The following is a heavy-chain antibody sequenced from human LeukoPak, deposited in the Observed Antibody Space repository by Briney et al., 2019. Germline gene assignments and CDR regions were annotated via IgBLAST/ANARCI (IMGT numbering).Heavy chain of an antibody. CDR1: EFSVGSNY. Sequence: GRSLRLSCAASEFSVGSNYMTWVRLAPGKGLEWVSLIYSGGSTYYADSVKGRFTISRDNAKNSLYLQMNSLRAEDTALYYYAKDISHLYGSGSSLDYWGQGTLVTVSS. J-gene: IGHJ4*02. V-gene: IGHV3-53*05. D-gene: IGHD3-10*01. CDR2: IYSGGST. CDR3: AKDISHLYGSGSSLDY.